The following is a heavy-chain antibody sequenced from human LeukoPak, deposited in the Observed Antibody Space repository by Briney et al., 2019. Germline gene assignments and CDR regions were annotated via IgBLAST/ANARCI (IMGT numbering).Heavy chain of an antibody. CDR3: ARARYSLRFRVALDDY. V-gene: IGHV1-2*02. D-gene: IGHD3-16*01. CDR2: INPNSGGT. Sequence: ASVKVSCKASGYTFTGYYMRWVRQAPGQGLEWMGWINPNSGGTNYAQKFQGRVTMTRDTSISTAYMELSRLRSDDTAVYYCARARYSLRFRVALDDYWGQGTLVTVSS. J-gene: IGHJ4*02. CDR1: GYTFTGYY.